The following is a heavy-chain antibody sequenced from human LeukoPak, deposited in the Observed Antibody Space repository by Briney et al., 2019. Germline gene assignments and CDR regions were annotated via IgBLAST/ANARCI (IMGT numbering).Heavy chain of an antibody. D-gene: IGHD6-13*01. Sequence: GASVKVSCKAFGYTFTSYDINWVRQATGQGLEWMGWMNPNSGNTGYAQKFQGRVTMTRNTSISTAYMELSSLRSEDTAVYYCARGLTFIAALDYWGQRTLVTVSS. CDR3: ARGLTFIAALDY. V-gene: IGHV1-8*01. CDR2: MNPNSGNT. J-gene: IGHJ4*02. CDR1: GYTFTSYD.